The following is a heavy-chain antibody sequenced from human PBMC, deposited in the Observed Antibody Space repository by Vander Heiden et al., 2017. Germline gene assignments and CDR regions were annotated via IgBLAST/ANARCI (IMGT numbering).Heavy chain of an antibody. V-gene: IGHV3-9*01. J-gene: IGHJ1*01. CDR3: AKDMQWELPAEYFQH. D-gene: IGHD1-26*01. CDR2: ISWNSGSI. CDR1: AFIFDDYA. Sequence: VESGGGLVQPGRSLRLSCVAPAFIFDDYAMHWVRQAPGKGLEWVSGISWNSGSIGYADSVKGRFTISRDNAKNSLYLQMNSLRAEDTALYYCAKDMQWELPAEYFQHWGRGTLVTVSS.